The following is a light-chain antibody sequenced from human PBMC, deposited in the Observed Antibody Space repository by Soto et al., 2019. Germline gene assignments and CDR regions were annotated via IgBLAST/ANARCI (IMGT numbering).Light chain of an antibody. CDR1: QSVNNY. J-gene: IGKJ4*01. CDR2: DAY. V-gene: IGKV3-11*01. CDR3: QQRSSWPLT. Sequence: IVLTQSPATLSLSPGERATLSCRASQSVNNYLAWYQQRPGQAPRLLIYDAYNRATGIPARFGGSGSGTDFTLTISSLEPEDFAVYYCQQRSSWPLTFGSGTKVEIK.